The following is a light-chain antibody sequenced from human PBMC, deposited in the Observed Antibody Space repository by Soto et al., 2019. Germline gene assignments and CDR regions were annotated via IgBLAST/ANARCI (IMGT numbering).Light chain of an antibody. CDR2: DVT. Sequence: QSALTQPRSVSGSPGQSVTISCTGTSGDVGAYDRVSWYQHHPTKAPKLIIYDVTNRPSGVPYRFSGSKSGSTASLTISGLQAEDEADYYCNSYTSTNTWVFGTGTQLTVL. V-gene: IGLV2-11*01. CDR1: SGDVGAYDR. J-gene: IGLJ1*01. CDR3: NSYTSTNTWV.